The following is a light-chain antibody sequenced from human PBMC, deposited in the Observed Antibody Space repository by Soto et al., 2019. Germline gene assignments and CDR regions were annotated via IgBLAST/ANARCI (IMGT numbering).Light chain of an antibody. J-gene: IGKJ1*01. CDR3: QQYNSYPWT. V-gene: IGKV1-5*01. CDR2: DAS. Sequence: DIQMIQSPSALSASVGDRVTITCRAXXXXXXXLAWYQQKPGKAPKLLIYDASSLESGVPAGFSGSGSGTQFXXTISSLQXDDFATYYCQQYNSYPWTFGQGTRVEIK. CDR1: XXXXXX.